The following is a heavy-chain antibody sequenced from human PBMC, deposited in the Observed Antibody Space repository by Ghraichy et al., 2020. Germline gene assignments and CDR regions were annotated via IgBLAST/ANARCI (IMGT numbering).Heavy chain of an antibody. CDR3: TTYYGDYSFAFDI. CDR2: IKSKTDGGTT. D-gene: IGHD4-17*01. V-gene: IGHV3-15*01. CDR1: GFTFSNAW. Sequence: GGSLRLSCAASGFTFSNAWMSWVRQAPGKGLEWVGRIKSKTDGGTTDYAAPVKGRFTISRDDSKNTLYLQMNSLKTEDTAVYYCTTYYGDYSFAFDIWGQGTMVTVSS. J-gene: IGHJ3*02.